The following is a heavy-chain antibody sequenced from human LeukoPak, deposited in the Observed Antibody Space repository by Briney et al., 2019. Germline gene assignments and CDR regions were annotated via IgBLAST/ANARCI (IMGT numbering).Heavy chain of an antibody. CDR3: ARDKIVGATKFDY. D-gene: IGHD1-26*01. CDR2: ISSSGSTI. Sequence: GGSLRLSCAASGFTFSSYEMNWVRQAPGKGLEWVSYISSSGSTIYYADSVKGRFTISRDNAKNSLSLQMNSLRAEDTAVYYCARDKIVGATKFDYWGQGTLVTVSS. J-gene: IGHJ4*02. V-gene: IGHV3-48*03. CDR1: GFTFSSYE.